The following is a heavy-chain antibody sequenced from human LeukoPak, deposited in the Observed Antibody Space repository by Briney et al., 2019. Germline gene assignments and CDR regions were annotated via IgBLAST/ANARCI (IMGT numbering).Heavy chain of an antibody. J-gene: IGHJ4*02. Sequence: GGSLRLSCAASGFTFSSYSMNWVRQAPGKGPEWVSSITSSSSYIYYADSVKGRFTISRDNAKNSLYLQMNSLRAEDTAVYYCARDSAYCDSTSCYDYWGQGTLVTVSS. V-gene: IGHV3-21*01. CDR1: GFTFSSYS. CDR3: ARDSAYCDSTSCYDY. D-gene: IGHD2-2*01. CDR2: ITSSSSYI.